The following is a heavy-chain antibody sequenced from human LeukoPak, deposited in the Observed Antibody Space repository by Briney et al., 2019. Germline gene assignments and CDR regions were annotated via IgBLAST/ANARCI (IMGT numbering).Heavy chain of an antibody. J-gene: IGHJ5*02. CDR2: IIPISGTT. Sequence: SVKVSCKASGVTFSSYVISWVRQAPGQGLEWMGGIIPISGTTNYAQKFQGRVTITADESTSTVYMELSSLRSEDTAVYYCARHRTGEPYNWFDPWGQGTLVTVSS. D-gene: IGHD3-16*01. CDR3: ARHRTGEPYNWFDP. CDR1: GVTFSSYV. V-gene: IGHV1-69*13.